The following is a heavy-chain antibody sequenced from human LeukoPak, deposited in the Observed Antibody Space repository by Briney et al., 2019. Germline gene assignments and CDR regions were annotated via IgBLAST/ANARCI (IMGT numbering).Heavy chain of an antibody. CDR3: ARASYGSGSYYKGVWNPRGNYYYYYYMDV. V-gene: IGHV4-61*02. Sequence: PSETLSLTCTVSGASISSSSYYWSWIRQPAGKGLEWIGRIYTSGSTNYNPSLKSRVTISVDTSKNQFSLKLSSVTAADTAVYYCARASYGSGSYYKGVWNPRGNYYYYYYMDVWGKGTTVTISS. CDR2: IYTSGST. CDR1: GASISSSSYY. D-gene: IGHD3-10*01. J-gene: IGHJ6*03.